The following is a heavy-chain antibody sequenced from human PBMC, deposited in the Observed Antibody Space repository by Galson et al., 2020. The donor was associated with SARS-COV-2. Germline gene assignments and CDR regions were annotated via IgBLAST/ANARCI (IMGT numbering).Heavy chain of an antibody. Sequence: SETLSLTCTVSGGSISSGGYYWSWIRQHPGKGLEWIGYIYYSGSTYYNPSLKSRVTISVDTSKNQFSLKLSSVTAADTAVYYCARVTGIVVVPAAIPFDYWGQGTLVTVSS. J-gene: IGHJ4*02. CDR2: IYYSGST. V-gene: IGHV4-31*03. CDR1: GGSISSGGYY. CDR3: ARVTGIVVVPAAIPFDY. D-gene: IGHD2-2*01.